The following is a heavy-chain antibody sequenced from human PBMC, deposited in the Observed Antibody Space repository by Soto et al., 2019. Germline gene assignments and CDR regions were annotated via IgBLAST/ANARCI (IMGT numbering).Heavy chain of an antibody. CDR2: IIPICGTA. CDR3: ARVTGSSCDY. Sequence: QVQLVQSGAEVKKPGSSVKVSCKASGGTFSSYAISWVRQAPGHGLEWMGGIIPICGTANYAQKFQGRVKITVDESTRTAYMELSSRRSEDTAVYYCARVTGSSCDYWGQGTLVTVSS. J-gene: IGHJ4*02. CDR1: GGTFSSYA. D-gene: IGHD6-13*01. V-gene: IGHV1-69*01.